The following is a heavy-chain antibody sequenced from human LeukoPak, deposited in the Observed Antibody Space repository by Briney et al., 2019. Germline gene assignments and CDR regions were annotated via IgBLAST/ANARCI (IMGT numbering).Heavy chain of an antibody. J-gene: IGHJ4*02. CDR2: ISWNSGSI. D-gene: IGHD3-10*01. CDR3: AKGRTSRVTAPFDY. Sequence: GGSLRLSCAASGFTFDDYAMHWVWQAPGKGLEWVSGISWNSGSIGYADSVKGRFTISRDNAKNSLYLQMNSLRAEDTALYYCAKGRTSRVTAPFDYWGQGTLVTVSS. V-gene: IGHV3-9*01. CDR1: GFTFDDYA.